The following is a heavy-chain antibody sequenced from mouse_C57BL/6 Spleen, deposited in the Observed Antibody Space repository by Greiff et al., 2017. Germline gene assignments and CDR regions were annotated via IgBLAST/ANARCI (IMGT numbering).Heavy chain of an antibody. CDR2: FYPGSGSI. Sequence: QVQLKESGAELVKPGASVKLSCKASGYTFTEYTIHWVKQRSGQGLEWIGWFYPGSGSIKYNEKFKDKATLTADKSSSTVYMELSRLTSEDSAVYFCARHAPYGSSFYYAMDYWGQGTSVTVSS. D-gene: IGHD1-1*01. CDR3: ARHAPYGSSFYYAMDY. V-gene: IGHV1-62-2*01. CDR1: GYTFTEYT. J-gene: IGHJ4*01.